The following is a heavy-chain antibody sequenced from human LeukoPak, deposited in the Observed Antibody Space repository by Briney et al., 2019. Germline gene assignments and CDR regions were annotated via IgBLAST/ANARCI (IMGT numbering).Heavy chain of an antibody. V-gene: IGHV4-34*01. J-gene: IGHJ5*02. D-gene: IGHD3/OR15-3a*01. CDR2: INHSGST. CDR3: ARASWTDWFDP. CDR1: GGSFSGYY. Sequence: SETLSLTCAVYGGSFSGYYWSWIPQPPGKGLEWIGEINHSGSTNYNPSLKSRVTISVDTSKNQFSLKLSSVTAADTAVYYCARASWTDWFDPWGQGTLVTVSS.